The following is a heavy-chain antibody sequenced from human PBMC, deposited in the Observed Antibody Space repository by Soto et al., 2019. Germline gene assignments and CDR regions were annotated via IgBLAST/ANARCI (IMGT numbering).Heavy chain of an antibody. Sequence: EVQVVESGGGLVQPGGSLRLSCAASGFTFSNYWMHWVRQGPGEGLVWVSHINSDGSSTNYADSVRGRFIISRDNAENTLYLQMNSLRAEDTAVYDCARDLSGPFDYWGQGTLVTVSS. CDR2: INSDGSST. CDR3: ARDLSGPFDY. J-gene: IGHJ4*02. CDR1: GFTFSNYW. V-gene: IGHV3-74*01.